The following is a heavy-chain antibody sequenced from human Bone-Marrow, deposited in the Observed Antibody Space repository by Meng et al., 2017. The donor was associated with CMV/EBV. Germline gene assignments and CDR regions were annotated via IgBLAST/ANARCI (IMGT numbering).Heavy chain of an antibody. D-gene: IGHD3-3*01. CDR3: ARVSARDYDFWSGYFDY. CDR1: GFTFSSYS. Sequence: GGSLRLSCAASGFTFSSYSMNWVRQAPGKGLEWVSSISSSSSYIYYADSVKGRFTISRDNAKNSLYLQMNSLRAEDTAVYYCARVSARDYDFWSGYFDYWGQGTLVTVSS. V-gene: IGHV3-21*01. J-gene: IGHJ4*02. CDR2: ISSSSSYI.